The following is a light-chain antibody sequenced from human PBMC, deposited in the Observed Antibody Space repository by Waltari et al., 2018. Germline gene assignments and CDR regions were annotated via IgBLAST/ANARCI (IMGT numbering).Light chain of an antibody. Sequence: DIQMTQPPSTLSASVGDRVIFSCRASQRISKWLAWYQKKPGKAPKLLIYKASTLESGVPSRISGSGSGTEFTHTIRSLQTEDFATYYCQQYNSYTLLSFGGGTKVDIK. CDR3: QQYNSYTLLS. V-gene: IGKV1-5*03. CDR1: QRISKW. J-gene: IGKJ4*01. CDR2: KAS.